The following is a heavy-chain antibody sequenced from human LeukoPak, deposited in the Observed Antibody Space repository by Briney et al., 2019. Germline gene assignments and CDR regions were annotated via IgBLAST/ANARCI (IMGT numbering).Heavy chain of an antibody. J-gene: IGHJ4*02. Sequence: SETPSLTCAVYGGSFSAYYWSWIRQPPGKGLEWIGEINHSGSTNYNPSLKSRVAISVDTSRNQFSLRLSSVAAADTAVYYCARGQRITMTDWGQGTLVTVSS. CDR1: GGSFSAYY. CDR2: INHSGST. V-gene: IGHV4-34*01. D-gene: IGHD3-22*01. CDR3: ARGQRITMTD.